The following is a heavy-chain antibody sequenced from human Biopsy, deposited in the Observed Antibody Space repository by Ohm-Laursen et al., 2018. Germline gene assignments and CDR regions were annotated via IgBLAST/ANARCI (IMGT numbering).Heavy chain of an antibody. CDR1: GFTFSRYA. D-gene: IGHD2-8*02. CDR2: ISGSGRT. CDR3: AKDRDLNLLAWFDP. V-gene: IGHV3-23*01. J-gene: IGHJ5*01. Sequence: SLRLSCAASGFTFSRYAMSWVRQAPGKGLEWVSAISGSGRTYYADPVKGRFTISRDNSKNTLFLQLSSLRAEDTAVYQCAKDRDLNLLAWFDPWGQGTLVTVSS.